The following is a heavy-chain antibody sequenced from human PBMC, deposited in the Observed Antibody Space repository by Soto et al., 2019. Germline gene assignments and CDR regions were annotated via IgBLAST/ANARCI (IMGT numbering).Heavy chain of an antibody. V-gene: IGHV4-59*01. CDR3: ARDAGGPYDP. J-gene: IGHJ5*02. D-gene: IGHD2-15*01. CDR1: GAPITINY. CDR2: IYYSGST. Sequence: SETLSLTCTVSGAPITINYCSWIRQAPWKGLEWIGYIYYSGSTTYKPSLKSRVTMSADTSKDQFSLKLNSVNAADTAVYYCARDAGGPYDPWGPGSLVTVSS.